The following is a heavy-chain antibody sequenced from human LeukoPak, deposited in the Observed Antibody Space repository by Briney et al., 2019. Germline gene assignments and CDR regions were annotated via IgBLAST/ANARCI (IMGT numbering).Heavy chain of an antibody. CDR3: AKTYSSGWWGLDF. Sequence: DSVKDRFTISRDYSKNTLYLRMSSLRAEDTAVYYCAKTYSSGWWGLDFWGQGTLVSVSS. V-gene: IGHV3-30*02. J-gene: IGHJ4*02. D-gene: IGHD6-19*01.